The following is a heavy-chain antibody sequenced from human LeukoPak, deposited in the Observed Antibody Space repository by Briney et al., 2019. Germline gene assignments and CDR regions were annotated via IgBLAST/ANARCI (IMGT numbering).Heavy chain of an antibody. CDR3: AKDFNPFSGSYWVDY. Sequence: GGSLRLSCAASGFTFSSYAMSWVRQAPGKGLEWVSAISGSGGSTHYADSVKGRFTISRGNSKNTLYLQMNSLRAEDTAVYYCAKDFNPFSGSYWVDYWGQGTLVTVSS. CDR1: GFTFSSYA. V-gene: IGHV3-23*01. J-gene: IGHJ4*02. D-gene: IGHD1-26*01. CDR2: ISGSGGST.